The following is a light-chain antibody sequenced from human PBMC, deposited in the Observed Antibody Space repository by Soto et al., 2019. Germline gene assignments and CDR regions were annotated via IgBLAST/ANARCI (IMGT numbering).Light chain of an antibody. CDR1: QSIDSW. V-gene: IGKV1-5*01. Sequence: DIQMTQSPSTLSASVGDRVSITCRASQSIDSWLAWYQQKPGKAPKLLIYAASTLQSGVPSRFSGSGSGTDFTLTISCLQSEDFATYYCQQYYSYPLAFGGGTKVDI. CDR3: QQYYSYPLA. CDR2: AAS. J-gene: IGKJ4*01.